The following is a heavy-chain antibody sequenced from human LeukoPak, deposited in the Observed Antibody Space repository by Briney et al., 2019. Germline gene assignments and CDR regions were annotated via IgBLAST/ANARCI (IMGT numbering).Heavy chain of an antibody. CDR2: INHSGST. CDR1: GGSFSGYY. D-gene: IGHD4-17*01. Sequence: SETLSLTCAVYGGSFSGYYWSWIRQPPGKGLEWIGEINHSGSTNYNPSLKSRVTISVDTSKNQFSLKLSSVTAADTAVYYCARVSMTTVTTIDYWGQGILVTVSS. J-gene: IGHJ4*02. CDR3: ARVSMTTVTTIDY. V-gene: IGHV4-34*01.